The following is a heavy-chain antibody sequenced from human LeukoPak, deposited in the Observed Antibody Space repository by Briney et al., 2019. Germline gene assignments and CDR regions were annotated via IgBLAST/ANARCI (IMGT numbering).Heavy chain of an antibody. Sequence: GGSLRLSCAASGFTFSNAWMSWVRQAPGKGLEWVGRIKSKTDGGTTDYAAPVKGRFTISRDDSKNTLYLQMNSLKTEDTAVYYCTTDLLRFLEWSPWFDPWGQGTLVTVSS. J-gene: IGHJ5*02. V-gene: IGHV3-15*01. CDR1: GFTFSNAW. D-gene: IGHD3-3*01. CDR3: TTDLLRFLEWSPWFDP. CDR2: IKSKTDGGTT.